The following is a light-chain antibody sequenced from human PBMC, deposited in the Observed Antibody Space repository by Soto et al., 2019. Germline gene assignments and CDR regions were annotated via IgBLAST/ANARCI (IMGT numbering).Light chain of an antibody. CDR3: QQRSNWPIT. J-gene: IGKJ5*01. V-gene: IGKV3-11*01. Sequence: EVEMTQSPATVSVSPGERVTLSCRASQRVSSNVAWYQQKPGQAPRVLIFGASTRATGTPARFSGSGSGTDFTLTISSLEPEDFAVYYCQQRSNWPITFGQGTRLEIK. CDR2: GAS. CDR1: QRVSSN.